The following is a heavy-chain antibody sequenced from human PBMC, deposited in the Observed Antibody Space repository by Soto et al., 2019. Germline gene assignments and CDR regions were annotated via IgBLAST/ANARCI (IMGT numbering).Heavy chain of an antibody. D-gene: IGHD6-13*01. Sequence: GESLKISCKGSGYSFSNQWIAWVRQMPGKGLEWMGIIYPGDSDTRYSPSFQGQVTISADKSISTAYLQWSSLQASDTAMYYCARRAAAENYYYHGMDAWGQGTTVTVSS. J-gene: IGHJ6*02. V-gene: IGHV5-51*01. CDR2: IYPGDSDT. CDR1: GYSFSNQW. CDR3: ARRAAAENYYYHGMDA.